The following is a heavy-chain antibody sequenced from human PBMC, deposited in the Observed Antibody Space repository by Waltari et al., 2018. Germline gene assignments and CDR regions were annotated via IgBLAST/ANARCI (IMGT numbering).Heavy chain of an antibody. V-gene: IGHV3-30-3*01. CDR1: GVTFSNYT. J-gene: IGHJ5*02. CDR2: ISSDGSNK. CDR3: ARDRSGGSSWFVTSWFDP. Sequence: QVQLVESGGGVVQPGRSLRLSCAASGVTFSNYTMHWVRQARGKGLEWVAIISSDGSNKYHADSVKGRFTISRDNSKNTLSLQMNSLRAEDTAVYYCARDRSGGSSWFVTSWFDPWGQGTLVTVSS. D-gene: IGHD6-13*01.